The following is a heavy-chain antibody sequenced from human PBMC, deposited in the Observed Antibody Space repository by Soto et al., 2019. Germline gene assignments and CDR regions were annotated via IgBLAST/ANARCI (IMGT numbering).Heavy chain of an antibody. CDR2: ISHSGDT. Sequence: ETLSLTCTVSGDSITSGDFYWGWIRRPPGQGLEWIGTISHSGDTFYNPPLKSRLTMSLDASKNQFSLKLTSVTAADTAVYYCARVGNRLLIVGPKRNWFDPWGQGTLVTVSS. V-gene: IGHV4-39*01. J-gene: IGHJ5*02. CDR3: ARVGNRLLIVGPKRNWFDP. CDR1: GDSITSGDFY. D-gene: IGHD2-15*01.